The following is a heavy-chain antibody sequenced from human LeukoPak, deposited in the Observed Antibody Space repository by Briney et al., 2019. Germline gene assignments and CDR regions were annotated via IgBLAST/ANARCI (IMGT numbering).Heavy chain of an antibody. D-gene: IGHD6-19*01. V-gene: IGHV5-51*01. CDR2: IYPGDSDT. CDR3: ARQGSSSALAGFDT. CDR1: GYRLTNNW. J-gene: IGHJ5*02. Sequence: GESLKISFKISGYRLTNNWIGWGRQVPGKGREGMGLIYPGDSDTTYSPSFQGGVTFSVYASISTSYLQWSTLTASDTAMYYCARQGSSSALAGFDTWGQGTLVTVSS.